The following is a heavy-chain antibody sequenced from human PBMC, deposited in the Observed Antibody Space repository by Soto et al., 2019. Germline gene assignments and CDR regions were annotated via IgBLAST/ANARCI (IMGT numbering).Heavy chain of an antibody. J-gene: IGHJ5*02. CDR1: GGSISSGGYY. CDR2: IYYSGST. D-gene: IGHD1-7*01. Sequence: PSETLSLTCTVSGGSISSGGYYWSWIRQHPGKGLEWIGYIYYSGSTYYNPSLKSRVTISVDTSKNQFSLKLSSVTAADTAVYYCARDQTGETGTSLVLDPWGQGTLVTVSS. CDR3: ARDQTGETGTSLVLDP. V-gene: IGHV4-31*03.